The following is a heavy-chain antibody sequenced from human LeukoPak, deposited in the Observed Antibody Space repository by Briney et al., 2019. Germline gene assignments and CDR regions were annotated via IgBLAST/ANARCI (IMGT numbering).Heavy chain of an antibody. Sequence: GGSLRLSCAASGFTFSSYAMSWVRQAPGKGLEWVSAISGSGGSTYYADSVKGRFTISRGNSKNTLYLQMNSLRAEDTAVYYCAKDPAGARPYTCNGGGAFDIWGQGTMVTVSS. J-gene: IGHJ3*02. V-gene: IGHV3-23*01. CDR2: ISGSGGST. D-gene: IGHD2-2*02. CDR3: AKDPAGARPYTCNGGGAFDI. CDR1: GFTFSSYA.